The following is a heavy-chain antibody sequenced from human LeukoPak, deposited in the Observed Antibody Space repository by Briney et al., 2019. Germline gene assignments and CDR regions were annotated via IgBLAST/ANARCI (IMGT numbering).Heavy chain of an antibody. J-gene: IGHJ6*02. CDR2: IKQDGSEK. CDR1: GFTFSSDW. V-gene: IGHV3-7*01. Sequence: GGSLRLSCAASGFTFSSDWMSWVRQAPGKGLEGVANIKQDGSEKYYVDSLKGTFTISRHNAKKSLYLEMNSLRAEDTAVYYCPRVSAEVQAAVRNYYYYSGMDVWGQGTTVTVSS. D-gene: IGHD2-2*01. CDR3: PRVSAEVQAAVRNYYYYSGMDV.